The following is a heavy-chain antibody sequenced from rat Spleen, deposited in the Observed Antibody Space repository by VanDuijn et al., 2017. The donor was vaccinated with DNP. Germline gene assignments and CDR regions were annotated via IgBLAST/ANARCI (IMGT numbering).Heavy chain of an antibody. D-gene: IGHD1-6*01. CDR1: EFTFSRSD. CDR3: VARAPGDYYYGGYFDY. J-gene: IGHJ2*01. V-gene: IGHV5-19*01. Sequence: EVQLVESGGGLVQPGRSLKLSCAASEFTFSRSDVAWVRQAPARGLEWVASISPSGGNIYYRDSVRGRLTISRDIPKSHLYLQMDSLRSEDTATYYFVARAPGDYYYGGYFDYWGQGVMVTVSS. CDR2: ISPSGGNI.